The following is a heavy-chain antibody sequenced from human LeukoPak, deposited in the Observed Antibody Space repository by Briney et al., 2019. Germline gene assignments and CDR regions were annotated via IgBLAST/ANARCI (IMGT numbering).Heavy chain of an antibody. CDR2: IYYSGST. J-gene: IGHJ4*02. CDR3: ARDGYDPIDY. D-gene: IGHD5-12*01. V-gene: IGHV4-39*07. Sequence: SETLSLTCTVSGGSISSSSYYWGWIRQPPGKGLEWIGTIYYSGSTYYNPSLKSRVTISVDTSKNQFSLKLSSVTAADTAVYYCARDGYDPIDYWGQGTLVTVSS. CDR1: GGSISSSSYY.